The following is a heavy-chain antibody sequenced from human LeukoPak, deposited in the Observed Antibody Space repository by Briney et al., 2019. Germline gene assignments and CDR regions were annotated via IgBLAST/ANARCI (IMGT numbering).Heavy chain of an antibody. CDR1: GFTFSSYA. CDR2: ISGSGGST. CDR3: AKDRSLYSSSFFDP. D-gene: IGHD6-6*01. J-gene: IGHJ5*02. Sequence: PGGSLRLSCGASGFTFSSYAMSWVRQAPGKGLEWVSAISGSGGSTYYADSVKGRFTISRDNSKNTLYLQMNSLRAEDTAVYYCAKDRSLYSSSFFDPWGQGTLVTVSS. V-gene: IGHV3-23*01.